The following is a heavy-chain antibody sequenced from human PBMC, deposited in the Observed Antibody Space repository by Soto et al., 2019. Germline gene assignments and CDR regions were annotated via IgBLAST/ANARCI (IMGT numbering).Heavy chain of an antibody. V-gene: IGHV4-31*02. CDR1: GASVSSGGYF. D-gene: IGHD4-17*01. J-gene: IGHJ4*02. CDR3: ARTSMTTVTTYDY. CDR2: IYSSGAT. Sequence: SETLSLTCSVSGASVSSGGYFWTWIRQLPGKGLEWIGYIYSSGATRYNPSLQSRVTISVDTSKNQFSLKLSSVTAADTAVYYCARTSMTTVTTYDYWGQGTLVTVSS.